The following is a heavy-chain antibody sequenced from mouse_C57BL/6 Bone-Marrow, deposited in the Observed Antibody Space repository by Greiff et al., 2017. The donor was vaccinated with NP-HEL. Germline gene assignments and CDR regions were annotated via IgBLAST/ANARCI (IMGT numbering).Heavy chain of an antibody. D-gene: IGHD1-2*01. Sequence: EVQRVESGGGLVKPGGSLKLSCAASGFTFSSYAMSWVRQTPEKRLEWVATISDGGSYTYYPDNVKGRCTISRDNAKNHLYLQVSHLKSEVTAMYYCASLYYGTWFAYWGQGTLVTVSA. CDR3: ASLYYGTWFAY. V-gene: IGHV5-4*01. CDR2: ISDGGSYT. J-gene: IGHJ3*01. CDR1: GFTFSSYA.